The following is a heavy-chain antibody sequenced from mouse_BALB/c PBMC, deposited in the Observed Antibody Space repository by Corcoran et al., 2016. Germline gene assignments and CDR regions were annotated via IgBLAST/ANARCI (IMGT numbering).Heavy chain of an antibody. Sequence: QVQLQQSGAELMKPGASVKISCKATGYTFSSYWIEWVKQRSGHGLEWIGEILPGSGSTNYNEKFKGKATFTADTSSNTAYMQLSSLTSEDSAVYYCARYYGSSYWFAYWGQGTLVTVSA. D-gene: IGHD1-1*01. J-gene: IGHJ3*01. CDR1: GYTFSSYW. CDR2: ILPGSGST. V-gene: IGHV1-9*01. CDR3: ARYYGSSYWFAY.